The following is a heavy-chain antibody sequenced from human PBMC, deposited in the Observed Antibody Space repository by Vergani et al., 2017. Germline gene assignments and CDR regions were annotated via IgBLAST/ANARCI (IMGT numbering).Heavy chain of an antibody. V-gene: IGHV4-4*03. CDR3: ARGATNFDY. Sequence: QVQLQESGPGLVKPPGTLSLTCAVSGGSISSSNWWSWVRQPPGKGLEWIGEINHSGSTNYNPSIKSRVTISVDTSKNQFSLKLSSVTAADTAVYYCARGATNFDYWGQGTLVTVSS. CDR2: INHSGST. J-gene: IGHJ4*02. CDR1: GGSISSSNW.